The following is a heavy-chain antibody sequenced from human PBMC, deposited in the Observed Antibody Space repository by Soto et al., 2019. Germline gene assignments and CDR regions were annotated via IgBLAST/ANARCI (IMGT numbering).Heavy chain of an antibody. CDR1: GFSLSTSGVG. CDR3: AIENMVANGGFQP. CDR2: IYWDDDK. Sequence: QITLKESGPTLVKPTQPLTLTCTFSGFSLSTSGVGVGWIRQPPGKALEWLALIYWDDDKRYSPSLKTRLTITNETSRNQVILTKTNMDPVDTARYSLAIENMVANGGFQPWGQGTVVTVSS. D-gene: IGHD5-12*01. V-gene: IGHV2-5*02. J-gene: IGHJ4*02.